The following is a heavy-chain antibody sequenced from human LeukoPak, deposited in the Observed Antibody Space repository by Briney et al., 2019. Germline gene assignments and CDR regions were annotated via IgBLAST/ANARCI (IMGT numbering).Heavy chain of an antibody. D-gene: IGHD4-17*01. V-gene: IGHV1-18*01. CDR1: GYTFTSYG. J-gene: IGHJ4*02. CDR3: AESPTSVKRGVY. CDR2: ITAHNGKT. Sequence: ASVKVSCKASGYTFTSYGISWVRQAPGHGLEWMGWITAHNGKTHSAQKIQGRVTLTTDTSPSTPYMERRSLRSVDTAVYYFAESPTSVKRGVYWGEGTVVSV.